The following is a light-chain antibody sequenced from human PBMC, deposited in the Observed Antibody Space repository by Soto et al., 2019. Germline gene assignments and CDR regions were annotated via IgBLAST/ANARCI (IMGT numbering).Light chain of an antibody. V-gene: IGLV2-14*01. CDR1: SSDVGCYNH. CDR2: DDS. CDR3: SSYTSGSSRYV. J-gene: IGLJ1*01. Sequence: QSALTQPASVSGSPGQSITIACTETSSDVGCYNHVHWYQQHPGKAPKLMIYDDSVRPSGVSNRFSGSKSGNTASLTISGLQAEDEADYYCSSYTSGSSRYVFGSGTKVTVL.